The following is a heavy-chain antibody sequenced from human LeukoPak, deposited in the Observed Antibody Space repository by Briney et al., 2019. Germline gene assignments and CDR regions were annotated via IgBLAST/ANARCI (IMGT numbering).Heavy chain of an antibody. V-gene: IGHV4-38-2*02. CDR3: AREKQGLDP. J-gene: IGHJ5*02. CDR2: IYHSGST. Sequence: ASETLSLTCTVSGYSISSGYYWGWIRQPPGKGLEWIGSIYHSGSTYYNPSLKSRVTISVDTSKNQFSRKLSSVTAADTAVYYCAREKQGLDPWGQGTLVTVSS. CDR1: GYSISSGYY.